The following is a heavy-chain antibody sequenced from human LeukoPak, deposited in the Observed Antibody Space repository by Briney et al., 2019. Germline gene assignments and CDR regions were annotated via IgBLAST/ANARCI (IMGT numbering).Heavy chain of an antibody. V-gene: IGHV4-59*01. CDR3: ARGFIRAWYFDL. Sequence: SETLSLTCTVSGGSISSYYWSWIRQPPGKGLEWIGYIYYSGSTNYNPSLKSRVTISVDTSKNQFSLKLSSVTAADTAVYYCARGFIRAWYFDLWGHGTLVTVSS. J-gene: IGHJ2*01. CDR2: IYYSGST. D-gene: IGHD3-10*01. CDR1: GGSISSYY.